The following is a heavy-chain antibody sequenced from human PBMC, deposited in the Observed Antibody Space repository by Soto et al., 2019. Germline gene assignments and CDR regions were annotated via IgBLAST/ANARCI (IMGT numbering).Heavy chain of an antibody. V-gene: IGHV4-30-2*01. CDR2: IYHSGST. CDR1: GGSIRSCY. Sequence: TLSLTCTGSGGSIRSCYCSLIRQPPGKGLEWIGYIYHSGSTYYNPSLKSRVTISVDRSKNQFSLKLSSVTAADTAVYYCARALGPPRGGFDPLGQGTQVPVYS. CDR3: ARALGPPRGGFDP. J-gene: IGHJ5*02.